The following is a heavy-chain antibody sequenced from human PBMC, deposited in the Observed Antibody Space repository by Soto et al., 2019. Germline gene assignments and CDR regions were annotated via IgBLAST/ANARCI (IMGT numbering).Heavy chain of an antibody. D-gene: IGHD3-16*01. V-gene: IGHV3-23*01. Sequence: EVQLLESGGGLVQPGGSLRLSCAAHRFTFSSFAVRWVRQAPGKGLEWVSAISGSGGSTYYADSVKGRFTISRDNSKNTLYLQMNSLRAEDSAVYYCAKEPPARGGGWFDPWGQGTLVTVSS. J-gene: IGHJ5*02. CDR1: RFTFSSFA. CDR2: ISGSGGST. CDR3: AKEPPARGGGWFDP.